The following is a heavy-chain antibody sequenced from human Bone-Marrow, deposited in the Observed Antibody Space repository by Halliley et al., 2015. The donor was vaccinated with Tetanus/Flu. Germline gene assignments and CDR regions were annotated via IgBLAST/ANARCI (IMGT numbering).Heavy chain of an antibody. J-gene: IGHJ4*02. Sequence: PGPGLELIGTTYYTGRTYYNPSLKSRRTISIGTSSNQFSLNRSAVTAADTSMYYCVSLATGVTLWGQGTLVTVSS. CDR2: TYYTGRT. V-gene: IGHV4-39*01. CDR3: VSLATGVTL. D-gene: IGHD2-21*02.